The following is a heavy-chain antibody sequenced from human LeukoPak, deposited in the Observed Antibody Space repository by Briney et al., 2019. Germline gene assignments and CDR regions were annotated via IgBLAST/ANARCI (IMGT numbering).Heavy chain of an antibody. Sequence: SGTLSLTCTVSGGSISSSNWWSWVRQPPGKGLEWIGEIYHNGSTNYNPSLKSRVTISVDKSNNQFSLKLNSVTAADTALYYCARGITVTGTRIDDAFDIWGQGTMVSVSS. CDR3: ARGITVTGTRIDDAFDI. J-gene: IGHJ3*02. D-gene: IGHD6-13*01. CDR1: GGSISSSNW. V-gene: IGHV4-4*02. CDR2: IYHNGST.